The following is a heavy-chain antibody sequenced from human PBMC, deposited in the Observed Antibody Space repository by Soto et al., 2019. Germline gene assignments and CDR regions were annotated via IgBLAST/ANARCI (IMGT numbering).Heavy chain of an antibody. CDR1: GGSISSSSSS. CDR2: ISYSGST. D-gene: IGHD2-2*01. J-gene: IGHJ6*03. V-gene: IGHV4-39*01. CDR3: ARTYVTDVVVVPSSKDYMAV. Sequence: QLQLQESGPGLVKPSETLSLTCTVSGGSISSSSSSWGWIRQPPGKGMEWLGIISYSGSTYYSPSLKSRVTISVDASKNLLALKLSSVTAADTAVYYCARTYVTDVVVVPSSKDYMAVWGKGTTVTVSS.